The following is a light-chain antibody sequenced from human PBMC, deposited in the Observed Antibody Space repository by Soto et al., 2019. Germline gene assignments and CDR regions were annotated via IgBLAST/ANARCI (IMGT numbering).Light chain of an antibody. CDR3: QQSYSTPLT. J-gene: IGKJ4*01. V-gene: IGKV1-39*01. CDR2: DAS. Sequence: DIPMTQSPSSLSASIGDRVTITWRASQTISGYLNWYQQKPGKAPRLLIYDASSLQSGVPSRFSGSGSGTDFALTISSLQPEDFADYFCQQSYSTPLTFGGGTKVEIK. CDR1: QTISGY.